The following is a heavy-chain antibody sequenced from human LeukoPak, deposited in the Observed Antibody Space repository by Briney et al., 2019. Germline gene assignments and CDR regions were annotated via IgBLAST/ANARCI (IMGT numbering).Heavy chain of an antibody. CDR2: ISSDGSNK. V-gene: IGHV3-30-3*01. D-gene: IGHD3-22*01. J-gene: IGHJ4*02. CDR3: ARSRSGHSPGY. CDR1: GFTVSSNY. Sequence: GGSLRLSCAASGFTVSSNYMSWVRQAPGKGLEWVAVISSDGSNKYYADSVKGRFTISRDNAKNSLYLQMNSLRAEDTAVYYCARSRSGHSPGYWGQGTLVTVSS.